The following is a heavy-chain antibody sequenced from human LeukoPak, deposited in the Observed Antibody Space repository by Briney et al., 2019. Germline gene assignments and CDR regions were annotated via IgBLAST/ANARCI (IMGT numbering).Heavy chain of an antibody. CDR2: IYYSGST. D-gene: IGHD3-22*01. Sequence: PSETLSLTCTVSGGSISSYYWSWIRQPPGKGLEWIGYIYYSGSTNYNPSLKSRVTISVDTSKNQFSLKLSSVTAADTAVYYRARGGSGYYNWFDPWGQGTLVTVSS. CDR1: GGSISSYY. CDR3: ARGGSGYYNWFDP. V-gene: IGHV4-59*01. J-gene: IGHJ5*02.